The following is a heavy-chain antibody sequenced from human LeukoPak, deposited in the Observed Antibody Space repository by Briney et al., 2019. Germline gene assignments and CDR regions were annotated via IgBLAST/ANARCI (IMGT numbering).Heavy chain of an antibody. Sequence: GGSLRLSCADSGFTFSGYWMHWVRQAPGKGLVWVSRTNSDGTTTTYADSVKGRFTISRDNAKNTLYLQMNSLRAEDTAVYYCAKVNTGSYTWFDPWGQGTLVTVSS. D-gene: IGHD1-26*01. V-gene: IGHV3-74*01. CDR1: GFTFSGYW. CDR3: AKVNTGSYTWFDP. CDR2: TNSDGTTT. J-gene: IGHJ5*02.